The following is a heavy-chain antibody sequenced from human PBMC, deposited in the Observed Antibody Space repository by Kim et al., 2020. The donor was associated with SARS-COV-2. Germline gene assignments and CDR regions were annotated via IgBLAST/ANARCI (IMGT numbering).Heavy chain of an antibody. V-gene: IGHV3-30*18. CDR1: GFTFSSYG. CDR2: ISYDGSNK. D-gene: IGHD5-12*01. CDR3: AKENGYSSLDTHFDY. Sequence: GGSLRLSCAASGFTFSSYGMHWVRQAPGKGLEWVAVISYDGSNKYYADSVKGRFTISRDNSKNTLYLQMNSLRAEDTAVYYCAKENGYSSLDTHFDYWG. J-gene: IGHJ4*01.